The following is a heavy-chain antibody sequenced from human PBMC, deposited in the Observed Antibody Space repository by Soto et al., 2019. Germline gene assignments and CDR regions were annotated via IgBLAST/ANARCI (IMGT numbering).Heavy chain of an antibody. V-gene: IGHV2-5*02. D-gene: IGHD6-13*01. CDR2: IYWDDDK. CDR3: AHRPPPIGAPGTYFSFDY. J-gene: IGHJ4*02. CDR1: GFSLTTSGMG. Sequence: QITLKESGPTLVKPTQTLTLTCTFSGFSLTTSGMGVGWIRQPPGKALEWLALIYWDDDKRYSPSLESRLTITKDTSKNQVVLTMTNMDPEDTATYYCAHRPPPIGAPGTYFSFDYWGQGILVTVSS.